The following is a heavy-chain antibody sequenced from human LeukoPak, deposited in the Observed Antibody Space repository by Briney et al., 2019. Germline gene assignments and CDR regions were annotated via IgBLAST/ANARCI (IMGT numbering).Heavy chain of an antibody. CDR3: ASDDCSSTTCYAGDNYYGMDV. D-gene: IGHD2-2*01. J-gene: IGHJ6*02. Sequence: GGSLRLSCAASGFTFSGYGMHWVRQAPGRGLEWVAVIPYDGSNEYYADSVKGRFTISRDNSKNTLYLQMNSLRTEDTAVYYCASDDCSSTTCYAGDNYYGMDVWGQGTTVTVFS. CDR1: GFTFSGYG. CDR2: IPYDGSNE. V-gene: IGHV3-30*03.